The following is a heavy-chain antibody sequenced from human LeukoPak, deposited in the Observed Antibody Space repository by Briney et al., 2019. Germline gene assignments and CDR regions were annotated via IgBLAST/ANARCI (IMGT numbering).Heavy chain of an antibody. CDR1: GFTISSNY. Sequence: GGSLRLSCAASGFTISSNYMGWVRQAPGKGLEWVANIKQDGSEKYYVDSVKGRFTISRDNAKNSLYLQMSSLRAEDTAVYYCARLRWLVEGGYFDYWGQGTLVTVSS. V-gene: IGHV3-7*01. CDR3: ARLRWLVEGGYFDY. CDR2: IKQDGSEK. D-gene: IGHD6-19*01. J-gene: IGHJ4*02.